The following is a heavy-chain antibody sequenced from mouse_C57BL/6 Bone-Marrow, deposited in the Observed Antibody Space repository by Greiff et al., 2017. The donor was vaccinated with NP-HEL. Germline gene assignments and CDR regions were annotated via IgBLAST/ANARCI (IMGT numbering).Heavy chain of an antibody. Sequence: QVQLQQSGAELMKPGASVKLSCKATGYTFTGNWIEWVKQRPGHGLEWIGEILPGSGNNYYNERFKGKATFTADTSSNTAYMQLSSLTTDDSAIYYCASDYYGSSYFDYWGQGTTLTVSS. D-gene: IGHD1-1*01. CDR2: ILPGSGNN. CDR1: GYTFTGNW. J-gene: IGHJ2*01. CDR3: ASDYYGSSYFDY. V-gene: IGHV1-9*01.